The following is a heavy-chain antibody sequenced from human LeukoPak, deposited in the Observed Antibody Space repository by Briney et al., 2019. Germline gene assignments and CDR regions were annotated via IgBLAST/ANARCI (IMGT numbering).Heavy chain of an antibody. CDR1: GGSINTDDYF. D-gene: IGHD2-2*01. CDR3: ARAPSTNYYYYYMDV. CDR2: TYYSGST. J-gene: IGHJ6*03. V-gene: IGHV4-30-4*08. Sequence: SETLSLTCTVSGGSINTDDYFWTWIRQPPEKGLEWIGYTYYSGSTYYNPSLKSRLTISVDTSKNHFSLKLRSVTAADTAVYYCARAPSTNYYYYYMDVWGKGTTVTVSS.